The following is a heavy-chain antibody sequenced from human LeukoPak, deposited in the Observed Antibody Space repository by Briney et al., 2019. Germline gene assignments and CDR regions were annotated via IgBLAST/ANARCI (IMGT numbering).Heavy chain of an antibody. V-gene: IGHV3-21*01. CDR2: ISSSSDYI. J-gene: IGHJ4*02. CDR3: ATDSYVSGSYYRLFY. CDR1: GFTFSSYN. D-gene: IGHD3-10*01. Sequence: GGSLRLSCAASGFTFSSYNMNWVRQAPGKGLEWVSSISSSSDYIYYADSVKGRFTISRDNSKNTLYLQMNNLRAEDTAIYYCATDSYVSGSYYRLFYWGQGTLVTVSS.